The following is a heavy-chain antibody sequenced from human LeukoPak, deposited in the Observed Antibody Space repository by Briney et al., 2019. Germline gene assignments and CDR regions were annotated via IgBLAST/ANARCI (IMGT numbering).Heavy chain of an antibody. J-gene: IGHJ4*02. D-gene: IGHD5-12*01. CDR1: GGTFSSYA. V-gene: IGHV1-69*04. Sequence: GSSVKVSCKASGGTFSSYAISWVRQAPGQGLEWMGRIIPILGIANYAQKFQGRVTITADKSTSTAYMELSSLRSEDTAVYYCASHPGPLLYSGYSETGSDYWGQGTLVTVSS. CDR2: IIPILGIA. CDR3: ASHPGPLLYSGYSETGSDY.